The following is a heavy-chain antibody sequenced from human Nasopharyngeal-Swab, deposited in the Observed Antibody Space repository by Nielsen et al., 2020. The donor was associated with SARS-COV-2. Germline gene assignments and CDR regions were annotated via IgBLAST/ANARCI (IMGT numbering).Heavy chain of an antibody. V-gene: IGHV3-48*04. CDR3: ARGRVTSSIFGVVINRRGENLNWFDP. CDR2: ISSSSSTI. D-gene: IGHD3-3*01. J-gene: IGHJ5*02. Sequence: WLRQPPGQGLEWVSYISSSSSTIYYADSVKGRFTISRDNAKNSLYLQMNGLRAEDTAVYYCARGRVTSSIFGVVINRRGENLNWFDPWGQGTLVTVSS.